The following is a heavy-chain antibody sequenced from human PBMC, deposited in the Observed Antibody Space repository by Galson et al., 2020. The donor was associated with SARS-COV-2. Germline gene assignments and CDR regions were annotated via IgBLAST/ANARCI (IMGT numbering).Heavy chain of an antibody. V-gene: IGHV4-30-4*01. D-gene: IGHD3-3*01. CDR1: GGSISSGAYY. J-gene: IGHJ6*03. CDR2: IYYSGRT. CDR3: ARGGRFLEWLLSVNYYYYMDV. Sequence: SETLSLTCTVSGGSISSGAYYWNWIRQPPGQGLEWIGYIYYSGRTYYNPSLKSRVTISVDTSKNQFSLKLSSVTAADTAVYYCARGGRFLEWLLSVNYYYYMDVWGKGTTVTVSS.